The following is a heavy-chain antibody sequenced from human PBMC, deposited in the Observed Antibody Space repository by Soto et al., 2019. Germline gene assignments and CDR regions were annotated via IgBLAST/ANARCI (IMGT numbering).Heavy chain of an antibody. J-gene: IGHJ4*02. CDR2: ISAYNGST. D-gene: IGHD3-22*01. V-gene: IGHV1-18*04. CDR1: GYTFTSYG. Sequence: ASVKVSCKASGYTFTSYGISWVRQAPGQGLEWMGWISAYNGSTNYAQKLQGRVTMTTDTSTSTAYMELRSLRSDDTAVYYCASSAYYYDSSGYYPALFDYWGQGTLVTISS. CDR3: ASSAYYYDSSGYYPALFDY.